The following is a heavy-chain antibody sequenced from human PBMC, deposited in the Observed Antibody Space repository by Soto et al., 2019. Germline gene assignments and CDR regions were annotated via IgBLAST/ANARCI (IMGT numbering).Heavy chain of an antibody. CDR2: IIPIFGTA. CDR3: ARDGTHYGSGRGRFDY. CDR1: GGTFSSYA. V-gene: IGHV1-69*06. J-gene: IGHJ4*02. Sequence: SVKVSCKASGGTFSSYAISWVRQAPGQGLEWMGGIIPIFGTANYAQKFQGRVTITADKSTSTAYMELSSLRSDDTAVYYCARDGTHYGSGRGRFDYWGQGTLVTVSS. D-gene: IGHD3-10*01.